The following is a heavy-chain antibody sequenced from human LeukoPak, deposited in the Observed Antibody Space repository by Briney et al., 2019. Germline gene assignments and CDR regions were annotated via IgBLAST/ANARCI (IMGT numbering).Heavy chain of an antibody. CDR3: ARGDSSSWYTGY. J-gene: IGHJ4*02. V-gene: IGHV3-53*01. CDR1: GFTVSSNY. Sequence: GGSLRLSCAASGFTVSSNYMSWVRQAPGKGLEWVSVIYSCGSTYYADSVKGRFTISRDNSKNTLYLQMNSLRAEDTAVYYCARGDSSSWYTGYWGQGTLVTVSS. CDR2: IYSCGST. D-gene: IGHD6-13*01.